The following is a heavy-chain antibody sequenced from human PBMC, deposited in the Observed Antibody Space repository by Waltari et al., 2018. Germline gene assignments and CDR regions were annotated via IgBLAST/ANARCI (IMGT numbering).Heavy chain of an antibody. V-gene: IGHV4-39*01. J-gene: IGHJ3*02. CDR1: Y. CDR2: IYYSGST. D-gene: IGHD3-16*01. CDR3: ARQITHDAFDI. Sequence: YWGWIRQLPGKGLEWIGSIYYSGSTYYNPSLKSRVTISVDTSKNQFSLKLSSVTAADTAVYYCARQITHDAFDIWGQGTMVTVSS.